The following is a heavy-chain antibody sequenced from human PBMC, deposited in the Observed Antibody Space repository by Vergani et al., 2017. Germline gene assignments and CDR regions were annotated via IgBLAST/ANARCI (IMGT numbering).Heavy chain of an antibody. V-gene: IGHV4-34*01. CDR3: ARGIGYQLLYSYYYYMYV. CDR2: INHSRST. D-gene: IGHD2-2*01. CDR1: GGSFSGYY. Sequence: QVQLQQWGAVLLKPSETLSLTCAISGGSFSGYYWSWLRQTPGKGLEWIGEINHSRSTNYNPSLKSRVTISVDTSKNPFSLKLSSVTAADTAVYYCARGIGYQLLYSYYYYMYVWGKGTTVTVSS. J-gene: IGHJ6*03.